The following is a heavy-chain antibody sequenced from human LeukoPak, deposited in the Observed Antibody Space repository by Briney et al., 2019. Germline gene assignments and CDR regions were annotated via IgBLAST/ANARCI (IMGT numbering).Heavy chain of an antibody. CDR2: ISGYGTTT. V-gene: IGHV3-43*02. D-gene: IGHD3-22*01. J-gene: IGHJ6*03. Sequence: PGGSLRLSYAASGFNFEDSAMHWVRPAPGRGLEWVSLISGYGTTTYYPDSAKGRFTISRDSNKNSLYLQMHSLRTEDTAFYYCAKPNNYYDSSGYPVAYYYYYYRDVWGKGATVTVFS. CDR3: AKPNNYYDSSGYPVAYYYYYYRDV. CDR1: GFNFEDSA.